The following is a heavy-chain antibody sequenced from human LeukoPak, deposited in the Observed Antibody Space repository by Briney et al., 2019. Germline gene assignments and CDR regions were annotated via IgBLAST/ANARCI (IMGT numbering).Heavy chain of an antibody. CDR2: IYSGGST. D-gene: IGHD6-13*01. Sequence: GGSLRLSCAASGFTVSSNYMSWVRQAPGKGLEWVSVIYSGGSTYYADSVKGRFTISRDNSKNTLYLQMNSLRAEDTAVYYCAMYSRRYYYFDYWGQGTLVTVSS. CDR3: AMYSRRYYYFDY. V-gene: IGHV3-66*01. CDR1: GFTVSSNY. J-gene: IGHJ4*02.